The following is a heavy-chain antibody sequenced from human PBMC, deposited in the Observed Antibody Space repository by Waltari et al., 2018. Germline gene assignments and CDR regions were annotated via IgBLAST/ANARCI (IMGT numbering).Heavy chain of an antibody. J-gene: IGHJ5*01. D-gene: IGHD3-22*01. CDR3: ARGTYYYDNAGPYFDS. V-gene: IGHV3-74*01. CDR1: GFNISRHV. Sequence: EVQLVESGGGLVQPGGSLRLSCAASGFNISRHVLHWVRQGPGKGLVWVSRLDNDGSSPIYADSAKGRFTISRDNSKNTVYLQMNGLRAEDTAVYYCARGTYYYDNAGPYFDSWGQGILVTVSS. CDR2: LDNDGSSP.